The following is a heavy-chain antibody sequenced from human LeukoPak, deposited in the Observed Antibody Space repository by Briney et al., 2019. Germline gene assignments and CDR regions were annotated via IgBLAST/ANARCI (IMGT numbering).Heavy chain of an antibody. CDR2: IGDDVVST. V-gene: IGHV3-23*01. J-gene: IGHJ4*02. CDR1: GFSFNTYS. CDR3: AVGENIVAPPDFDY. D-gene: IGHD5-12*01. Sequence: GGSLRLSCAASGFSFNTYSMSWVRQAPGKGLEWVSAIGDDVVSTYYAESVKGRFTISRDNSKNTLYLQMNSLRAEDTAVYYCAVGENIVAPPDFDYWGQGTLVTVSS.